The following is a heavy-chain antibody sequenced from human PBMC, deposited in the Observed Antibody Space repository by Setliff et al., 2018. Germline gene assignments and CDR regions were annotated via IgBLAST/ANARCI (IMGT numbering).Heavy chain of an antibody. J-gene: IGHJ4*02. CDR3: ARGGETGGRFLMWL. CDR2: INQDGSGK. CDR1: GFTFNIYW. V-gene: IGHV3-7*04. Sequence: PGESLKISCGISGFTFNIYWMSWVRQAPGKGLEWVADINQDGSGKKYVDSVKGRFTISRDNAKNSLYLEMNSLRAEDTAEYYCARGGETGGRFLMWLWGQGTLVTVSS. D-gene: IGHD6-19*01.